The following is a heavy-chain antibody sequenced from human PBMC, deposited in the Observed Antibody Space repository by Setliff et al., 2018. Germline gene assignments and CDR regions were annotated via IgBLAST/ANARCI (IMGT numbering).Heavy chain of an antibody. V-gene: IGHV1-18*01. D-gene: IGHD3-3*01. CDR1: GYTFTSYS. CDR3: ARVTGVTTFGVIMKDFEF. CDR2: ISGYSGDT. Sequence: ASVKVSCKASGYTFTSYSITWVRQAPGRGLEWLGWISGYSGDTSYAQKFQDRVTLTTDTSTSTAYMEMRSLTSDDTAVYYCARVTGVTTFGVIMKDFEFWGQGTLVTVLL. J-gene: IGHJ4*02.